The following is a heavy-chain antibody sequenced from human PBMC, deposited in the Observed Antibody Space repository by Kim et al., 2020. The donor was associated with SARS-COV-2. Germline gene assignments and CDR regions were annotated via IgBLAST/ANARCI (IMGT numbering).Heavy chain of an antibody. Sequence: SETLSLTCTVSGDSLSGSRDFWGWIRQPPGKGLEWIGTMYYTGSIHYTPPFASRVTITADKSKNQISLRLTSLTAADTAVYYCSRHSNPQALGADYWG. J-gene: IGHJ4*01. D-gene: IGHD3-3*02. CDR1: GDSLSGSRDF. V-gene: IGHV4-39*01. CDR3: SRHSNPQALGADY. CDR2: MYYTGSI.